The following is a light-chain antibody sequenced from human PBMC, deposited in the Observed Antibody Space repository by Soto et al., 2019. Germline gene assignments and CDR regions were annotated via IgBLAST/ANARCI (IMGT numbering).Light chain of an antibody. CDR2: LTS. CDR1: QAVNTR. CDR3: QQYNNWPPIT. V-gene: IGKV3D-15*01. Sequence: EIVLSQSPATLSAFPGDSVTLSCRASQAVNTRLAWYQHKPGQAPRLLIYLTSNRAAGIPSRFSAWGSETDFTLTISDVQPEDFAVYYCQQYNNWPPITVGQGTRLEIK. J-gene: IGKJ5*01.